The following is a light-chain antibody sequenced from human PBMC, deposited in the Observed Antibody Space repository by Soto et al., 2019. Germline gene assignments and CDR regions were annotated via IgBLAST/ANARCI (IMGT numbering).Light chain of an antibody. V-gene: IGKV1-27*01. Sequence: DIQMTQSPSSLSASVGDRVTITCRASQGISNYLAGYQQKPGKVPKVLIYAAFTLQSGVPTRFSSSGSGTDFTLTISNLQPEDVATYYCQKYNSAPWTFGQGTKVEIK. J-gene: IGKJ1*01. CDR3: QKYNSAPWT. CDR1: QGISNY. CDR2: AAF.